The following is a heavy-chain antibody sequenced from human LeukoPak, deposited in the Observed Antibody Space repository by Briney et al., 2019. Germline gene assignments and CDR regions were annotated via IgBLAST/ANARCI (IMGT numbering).Heavy chain of an antibody. CDR3: ARHSTSDTDGNYFDF. Sequence: SETLSLTCTVSGDSITRNTYYWVWVRQPPGKGLEWIGSINYSGRTFYSSSLKSRATISVDTFRNQFSLKVTSVTAADTAVYSCARHSTSDTDGNYFDFWGQGTLVTVSS. CDR2: INYSGRT. D-gene: IGHD1-1*01. CDR1: GDSITRNTYY. V-gene: IGHV4-39*01. J-gene: IGHJ4*02.